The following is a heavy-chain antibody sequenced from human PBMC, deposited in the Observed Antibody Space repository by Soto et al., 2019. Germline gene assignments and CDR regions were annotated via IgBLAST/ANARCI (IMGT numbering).Heavy chain of an antibody. CDR2: IIPIFGTA. CDR1: GGTFSSYA. D-gene: IGHD3-22*01. Sequence: ASVKVSCKASGGTFSSYAISWVRQAPGQGLEWMGGIIPIFGTANYAQKFQGRVTITADESTSTAYMELSSLRSEDTAVYYCARDLTSGSYYYGMDVWGQGTTVTVSS. J-gene: IGHJ6*02. V-gene: IGHV1-69*13. CDR3: ARDLTSGSYYYGMDV.